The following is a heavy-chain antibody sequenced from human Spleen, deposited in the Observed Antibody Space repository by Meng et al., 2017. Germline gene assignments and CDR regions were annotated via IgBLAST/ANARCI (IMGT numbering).Heavy chain of an antibody. V-gene: IGHV4-61*08. CDR2: IYYSGTT. D-gene: IGHD5-24*01. Sequence: SETLSLTCTVSGDSVSSNAYYWSWIRQSPGKGLEWIGYIYYSGTTNYNPSLKSRVTMSLDTSKNLFSLNLKSVSTVDTAVYHCARVAGYIDAFDVWGQGTLVTVSS. CDR3: ARVAGYIDAFDV. J-gene: IGHJ3*01. CDR1: GDSVSSNAYY.